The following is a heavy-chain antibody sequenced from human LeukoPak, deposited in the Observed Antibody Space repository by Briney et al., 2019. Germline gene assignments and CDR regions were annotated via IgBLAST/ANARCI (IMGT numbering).Heavy chain of an antibody. Sequence: ASVKVSCKASGYTFTSYAMNWVRQAPGQGLEWMGWINTNTGNPTYAQGFTGRFVFSLDTSVSTAYLQISSLKAEDTAVYYCARVNWNYNLPSNWFDPWGQGTLVTVPS. J-gene: IGHJ5*02. CDR2: INTNTGNP. D-gene: IGHD1-7*01. CDR1: GYTFTSYA. V-gene: IGHV7-4-1*02. CDR3: ARVNWNYNLPSNWFDP.